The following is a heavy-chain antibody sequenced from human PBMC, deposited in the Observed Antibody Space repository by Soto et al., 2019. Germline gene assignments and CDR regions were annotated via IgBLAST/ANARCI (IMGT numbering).Heavy chain of an antibody. CDR3: ARSQGSSTSLEIYYYYYYGMDV. V-gene: IGHV1-69*01. J-gene: IGHJ6*02. D-gene: IGHD2-2*01. CDR1: GGTFSSYA. Sequence: QVQLVQSRAEVKKPGSSVKVSCKASGGTFSSYAISWVRQAPGQGLEWMGGIIPISETTNYAQKFQGRVTITADESKSTAYMELGSLRSEDTAVYYCARSQGSSTSLEIYYYYYYGMDVWGQGTTVTVSS. CDR2: IIPISETT.